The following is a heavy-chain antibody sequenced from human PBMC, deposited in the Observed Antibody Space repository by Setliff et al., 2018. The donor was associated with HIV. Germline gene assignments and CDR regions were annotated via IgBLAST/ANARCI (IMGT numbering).Heavy chain of an antibody. CDR1: GYRFTDYY. J-gene: IGHJ3*02. CDR2: INSASGGT. Sequence: ASVKVSCKASGYRFTDYYIHWVRQAPGQGLEWMGWINSASGGTNYAQNFQGRVTVTRDTSINTAYVELNSLKSDDTAVYYCARNYLHVFDIWGQGTMVTVSS. D-gene: IGHD3-10*01. CDR3: ARNYLHVFDI. V-gene: IGHV1-2*02.